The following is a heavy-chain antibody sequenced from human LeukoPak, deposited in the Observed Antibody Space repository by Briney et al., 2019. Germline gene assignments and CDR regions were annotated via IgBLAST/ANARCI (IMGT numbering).Heavy chain of an antibody. D-gene: IGHD3-22*01. CDR3: AKDPTTITMIVVVITYFDY. V-gene: IGHV3-11*01. CDR2: IASTGTLV. CDR1: GFTFSDYY. J-gene: IGHJ4*02. Sequence: GGSLRLSCVASGFTFSDYYMSWIRQAPGKGLEWVSYIASTGTLVDYEDSVKGRFTISRDNAKNTLYLQMNSLRAEDTAVYYCAKDPTTITMIVVVITYFDYWGQGTLVTVSS.